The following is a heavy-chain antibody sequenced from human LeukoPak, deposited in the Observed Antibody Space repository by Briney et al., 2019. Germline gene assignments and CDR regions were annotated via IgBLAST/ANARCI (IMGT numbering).Heavy chain of an antibody. D-gene: IGHD3-10*01. CDR2: ISASSSTI. V-gene: IGHV3-48*02. Sequence: PGGSLRLSCVASGFTFSSHSMNWVRRAPGKGLEWVSYISASSSTIYYADSLKGRFTISRDNAKSSLYLQMNSLRDEDTAVYYCARVSGRLIDYWGQGTLVTVSS. CDR1: GFTFSSHS. CDR3: ARVSGRLIDY. J-gene: IGHJ4*02.